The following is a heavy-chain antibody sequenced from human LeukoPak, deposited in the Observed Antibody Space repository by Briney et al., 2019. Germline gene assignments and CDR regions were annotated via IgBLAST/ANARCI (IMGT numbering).Heavy chain of an antibody. V-gene: IGHV4-39*01. CDR1: GGSISSSCYY. Sequence: SETLSLTCTVSGGSISSSCYYWGWLRQPPGKGLEWIGSIYYSESTYCNPSLKSRVTISVDTSKNQFSLTLSSVTAADTAVYYCARHAEREAFDIWGQGTMVTVSS. D-gene: IGHD1-1*01. CDR3: ARHAEREAFDI. CDR2: IYYSEST. J-gene: IGHJ3*02.